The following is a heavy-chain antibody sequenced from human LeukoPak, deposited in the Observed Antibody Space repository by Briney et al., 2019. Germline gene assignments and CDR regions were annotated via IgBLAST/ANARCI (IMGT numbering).Heavy chain of an antibody. Sequence: PGGSLRLSCAASGFTFSSYSMNWVRQAPGKGLEWVSSISSSSSYIYYADSVKGRFTISRDNAKNSLYLQMNSLRAEDTAVYYCAREASYCGGDCYNFDYWGQGTLVTVSS. D-gene: IGHD2-21*02. J-gene: IGHJ4*02. CDR1: GFTFSSYS. V-gene: IGHV3-21*01. CDR3: AREASYCGGDCYNFDY. CDR2: ISSSSSYI.